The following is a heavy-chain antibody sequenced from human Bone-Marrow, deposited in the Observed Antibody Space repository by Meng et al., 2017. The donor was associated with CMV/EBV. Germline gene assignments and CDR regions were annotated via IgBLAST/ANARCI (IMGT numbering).Heavy chain of an antibody. D-gene: IGHD6-13*01. CDR2: IRYDGSNK. CDR3: AKVVDGMGGSWYIDY. Sequence: SGFTLSSYGMHWVRQAPGKGLEWVAFIRYDGSNKYYADSVKGRFTISRDNSKNTLYLQMNSLRAEDTAVYYCAKVVDGMGGSWYIDYWGQGTLVTVSS. V-gene: IGHV3-30*02. J-gene: IGHJ4*02. CDR1: GFTLSSYG.